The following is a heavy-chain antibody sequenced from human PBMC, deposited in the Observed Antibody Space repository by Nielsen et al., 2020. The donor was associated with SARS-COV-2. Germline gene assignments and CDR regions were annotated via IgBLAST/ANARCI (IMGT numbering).Heavy chain of an antibody. V-gene: IGHV4-61*02. CDR2: IYSSGST. CDR1: GGSISSGTYY. J-gene: IGHJ6*02. Sequence: LRLSCTVSGGSISSGTYYWSWIRQPAGKGLEWIGRIYSSGSTNYNPSLKTRVTISVDTSKNQFSLKLSSVTAADTAVYYCAAAGEPYYYYYGMDVWGQGTTVTVSS. D-gene: IGHD7-27*01. CDR3: AAAGEPYYYYYGMDV.